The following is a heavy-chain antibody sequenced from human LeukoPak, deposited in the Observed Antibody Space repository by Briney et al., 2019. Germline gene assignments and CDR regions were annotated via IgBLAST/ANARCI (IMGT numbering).Heavy chain of an antibody. CDR3: AGAGTTVVTPRFYFDY. J-gene: IGHJ4*02. CDR1: GFTFSSYA. D-gene: IGHD4-17*01. Sequence: TGGSLRLSCAASGFTFSSYAMSWVRQAPGKGLEWVSAISGSGGSTYYADSVKGRFTISRDNSKNTLYLQMNSLRAEDTAVYYCAGAGTTVVTPRFYFDYWGQGTLVTVSS. CDR2: ISGSGGST. V-gene: IGHV3-23*01.